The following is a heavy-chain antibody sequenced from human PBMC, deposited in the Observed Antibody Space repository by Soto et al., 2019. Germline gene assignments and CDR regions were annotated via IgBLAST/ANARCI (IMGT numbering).Heavy chain of an antibody. J-gene: IGHJ6*02. Sequence: ASVKVSCKASGGTFSSYAISWVRQAPGQGLEWMGGIIPIFGTANYAQKFQGRVTITADESTSTAYMELSSLRSEDTAVYYCARNLAGAFYYYGMDVWGQGTTVTVSS. V-gene: IGHV1-69*13. CDR3: ARNLAGAFYYYGMDV. CDR1: GGTFSSYA. D-gene: IGHD6-13*01. CDR2: IIPIFGTA.